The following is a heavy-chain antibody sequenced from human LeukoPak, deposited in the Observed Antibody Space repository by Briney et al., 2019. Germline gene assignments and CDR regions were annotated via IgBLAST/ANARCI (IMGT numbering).Heavy chain of an antibody. CDR1: GGTFSSYA. J-gene: IGHJ4*02. V-gene: IGHV1-69*05. Sequence: ASVKLSCKASGGTFSSYAISWVRQAPGQGLEWMGGIIPIFGTANYAQKFQGRVTITTDESTSTAYMELSSLRSEDTAVYYCASCGNSTAQFDYWGQGTLVTVSS. CDR3: ASCGNSTAQFDY. D-gene: IGHD4-23*01. CDR2: IIPIFGTA.